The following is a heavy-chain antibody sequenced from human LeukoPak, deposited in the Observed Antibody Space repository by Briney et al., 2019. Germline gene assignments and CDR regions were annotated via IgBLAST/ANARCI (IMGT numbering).Heavy chain of an antibody. J-gene: IGHJ6*02. V-gene: IGHV3-21*01. CDR2: ISSSSSYI. CDR1: GFTFSSYS. CDR3: AKDRGTSYYYYYGMDV. Sequence: GGSLRLSCAASGFTFSSYSMNWVRQAPGKGLEWVSSISSSSSYIYYADSVKGRFTISRDNSKNTLYLQMNSLRAEDTAVYYCAKDRGTSYYYYYGMDVWGQGTTVTVSS. D-gene: IGHD1-26*01.